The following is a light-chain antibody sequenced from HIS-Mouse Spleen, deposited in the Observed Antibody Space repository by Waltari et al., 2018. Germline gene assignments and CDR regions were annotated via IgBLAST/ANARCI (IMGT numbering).Light chain of an antibody. J-gene: IGLJ1*01. CDR1: SSDVGGYNY. V-gene: IGLV2-14*03. CDR3: SSYTSSSTYV. Sequence: QSALTQPASVSGSPGQSITISCTGTSSDVGGYNYVSWYQQHPGKAPKLMIYDGSNRPSGVSNRFSGSKSGNTASLTISGLQAEDEADYYCSSYTSSSTYVFGTGTKVTVL. CDR2: DGS.